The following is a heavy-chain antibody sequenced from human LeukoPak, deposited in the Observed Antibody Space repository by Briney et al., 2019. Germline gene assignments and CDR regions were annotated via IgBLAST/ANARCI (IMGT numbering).Heavy chain of an antibody. CDR2: IYYSGST. CDR3: ARSEYYYDSSGYYGGFDY. V-gene: IGHV4-31*03. J-gene: IGHJ4*02. D-gene: IGHD3-22*01. Sequence: SQTPSLTCTVSGGSISSGGYYWSWIRQHPGKGLEWIGYIYYSGSTYYNPSLKSRVTISVDTSKNQFSLKLSSVTAADTAVYYCARSEYYYDSSGYYGGFDYWGQGTLVTVSS. CDR1: GGSISSGGYY.